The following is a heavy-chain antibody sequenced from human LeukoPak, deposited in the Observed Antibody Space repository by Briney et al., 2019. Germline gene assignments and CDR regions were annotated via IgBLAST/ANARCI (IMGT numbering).Heavy chain of an antibody. CDR1: GFTFSSYS. V-gene: IGHV3-21*01. CDR3: ARDGIAAADY. J-gene: IGHJ4*02. D-gene: IGHD6-13*01. CDR2: ISSSSSYI. Sequence: GSLRLSCAASGFTFSSYSMNWVRQAPGKGLEWVSSISSSSSYIYYADSVKGRFTISRDNAKDSLYLQMNSLRAEDTAVYYCARDGIAAADYWGQGTLVTVSS.